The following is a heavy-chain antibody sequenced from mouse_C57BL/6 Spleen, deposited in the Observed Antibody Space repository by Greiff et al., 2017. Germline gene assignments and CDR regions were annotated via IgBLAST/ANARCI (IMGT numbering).Heavy chain of an antibody. CDR2: IWSDGST. Sequence: VQRVESGPGLVAPSQSLSITCTVSGFSLTSYGVHWVRQPPGKGLEWLVVIWSDGSTTYNSALKSRLSISKDNSKSQVFLKMNSLQTDDTAMYYCARHPLWSYYAMDYWGQGTSVTVSS. CDR1: GFSLTSYG. CDR3: ARHPLWSYYAMDY. J-gene: IGHJ4*01. V-gene: IGHV2-6-1*01. D-gene: IGHD1-1*02.